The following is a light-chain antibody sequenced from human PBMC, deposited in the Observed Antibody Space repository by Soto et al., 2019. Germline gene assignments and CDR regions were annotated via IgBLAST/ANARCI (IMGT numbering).Light chain of an antibody. J-gene: IGKJ5*01. Sequence: EMVMTQSPATLSLPPGERATLSCRATPSVSSNLAWYQEKPGQAPRLLIYGASARATGIPARFSGSGSGPDFTLTISSLQPEDSATYFCQQLNSYPQTFGQGTRLEIK. CDR3: QQLNSYPQT. CDR1: PSVSSN. CDR2: GAS. V-gene: IGKV3-15*01.